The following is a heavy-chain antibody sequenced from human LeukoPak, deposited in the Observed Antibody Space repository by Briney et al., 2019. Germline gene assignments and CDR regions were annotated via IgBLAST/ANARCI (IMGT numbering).Heavy chain of an antibody. Sequence: PSQTLSLTCTVSGGSISSGDYYWSWIRQPPGKGLEWIGYIYYSGSTYYNPSLKSRVTISVDTSKNQFSLKLNSVTAADTAVYYCARDRYYYDSSGYHGAYFDYWGQGTLVTVSS. D-gene: IGHD3-22*01. V-gene: IGHV4-30-4*08. J-gene: IGHJ4*02. CDR1: GGSISSGDYY. CDR3: ARDRYYYDSSGYHGAYFDY. CDR2: IYYSGST.